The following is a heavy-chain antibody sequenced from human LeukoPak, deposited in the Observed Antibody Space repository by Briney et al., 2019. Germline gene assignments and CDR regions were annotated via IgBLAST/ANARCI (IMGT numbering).Heavy chain of an antibody. J-gene: IGHJ4*02. CDR1: GGTFSSHA. Sequence: SVKVSCKASGGTFSSHAISWVRQAPGQGLEWMGGIIPIFGTANYAQKFQGRVTITADESTSTAYMELSSLRSEDTAVYYCARGRYCSGGSCYRDLDYWGQGTLVTVSS. CDR3: ARGRYCSGGSCYRDLDY. D-gene: IGHD2-15*01. CDR2: IIPIFGTA. V-gene: IGHV1-69*01.